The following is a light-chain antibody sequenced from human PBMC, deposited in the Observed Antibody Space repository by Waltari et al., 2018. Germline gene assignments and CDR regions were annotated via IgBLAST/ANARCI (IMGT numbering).Light chain of an antibody. Sequence: QTVVTQEPSLTVSPGGTVTLTCASSTGAVTSGYYPNWFRQRPGQAPRALIYSKTNTHSWTPGRFSGSLLGGKAALTLSGVQPEDEAEYYCLLYYGGVWVFGGGTKLTVL. J-gene: IGLJ3*02. V-gene: IGLV7-43*01. CDR1: TGAVTSGYY. CDR2: SKT. CDR3: LLYYGGVWV.